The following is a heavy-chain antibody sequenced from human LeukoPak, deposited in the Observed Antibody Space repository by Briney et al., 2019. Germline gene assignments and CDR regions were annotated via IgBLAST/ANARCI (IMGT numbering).Heavy chain of an antibody. CDR1: GFTFSSYA. CDR3: AKEPATRWLATFDS. J-gene: IGHJ4*02. CDR2: ISYDGSNK. D-gene: IGHD6-19*01. V-gene: IGHV3-30-3*01. Sequence: GGSLRLSCAASGFTFSSYAMHWVRQAPGKGLEWVAVISYDGSNKYYADSVKGRFTISRDKSENTLYLQMNSLRADDTAVYYCAKEPATRWLATFDSWGQGTLVTVSS.